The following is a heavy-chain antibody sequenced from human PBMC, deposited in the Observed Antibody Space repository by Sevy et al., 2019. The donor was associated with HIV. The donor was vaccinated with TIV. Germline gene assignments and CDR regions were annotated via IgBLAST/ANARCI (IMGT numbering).Heavy chain of an antibody. CDR2: ISSSSSYI. V-gene: IGHV3-21*01. CDR3: ARGSGSYYNVPYYYGMDV. CDR1: GFTFSSYS. D-gene: IGHD3-10*01. Sequence: GGSLRLSCAASGFTFSSYSMNWVRQAPGKGLEWVSSISSSSSYIYYADSVKGRFTITRNKAKNSLYVQMNSLRAEDTAVYYCARGSGSYYNVPYYYGMDVWGQGTTVTVSS. J-gene: IGHJ6*02.